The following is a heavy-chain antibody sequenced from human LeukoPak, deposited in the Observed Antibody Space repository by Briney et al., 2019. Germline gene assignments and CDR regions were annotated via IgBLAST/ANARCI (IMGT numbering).Heavy chain of an antibody. CDR2: IYHSGST. D-gene: IGHD3-3*01. CDR3: ARASSALEWIDAFDI. J-gene: IGHJ3*02. Sequence: SETLSLTCAVSGGSISSGGYSWSWIRQPPGKGLEWIVYIYHSGSTYYNPSLKSRVTISVDRSKNQFSLKLSSVTAADTAVYYCARASSALEWIDAFDIWGQGTMVTVSS. CDR1: GGSISSGGYS. V-gene: IGHV4-30-2*01.